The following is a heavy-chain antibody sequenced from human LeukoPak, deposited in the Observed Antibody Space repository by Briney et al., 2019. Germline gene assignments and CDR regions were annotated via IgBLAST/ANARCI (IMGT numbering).Heavy chain of an antibody. CDR3: AKSAPLPQQWLPRH. CDR2: ISGSGGST. V-gene: IGHV3-23*01. Sequence: GGSLRFSCAASGFTFSSYAMSWFRQAPGKGLEWVSAISGSGGSTYYADSVKGRFTISRDNSKNTLYLQMNSLRAEDTAVYYCAKSAPLPQQWLPRHWGQGTLVTVSS. J-gene: IGHJ4*02. D-gene: IGHD6-19*01. CDR1: GFTFSSYA.